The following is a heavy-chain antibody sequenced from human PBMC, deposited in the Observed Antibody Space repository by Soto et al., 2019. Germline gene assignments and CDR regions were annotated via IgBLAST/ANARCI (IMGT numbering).Heavy chain of an antibody. CDR3: ARVVYCSSTSCHPDDAFDI. CDR1: GGSVSSGSYY. CDR2: IYYSGST. Sequence: SETLSLTCTVSGGSVSSGSYYWRWIRQPPGKGLEWIGYIYYSGSTNYNPSLKSRVTISVDTSKNQFSLKLSSVTAADTAVYYCARVVYCSSTSCHPDDAFDIWGQGTMVTVSS. J-gene: IGHJ3*02. V-gene: IGHV4-61*01. D-gene: IGHD2-2*01.